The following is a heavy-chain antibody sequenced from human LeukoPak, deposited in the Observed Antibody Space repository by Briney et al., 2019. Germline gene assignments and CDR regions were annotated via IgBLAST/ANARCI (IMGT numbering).Heavy chain of an antibody. D-gene: IGHD5-24*01. Sequence: GGSLRLSCAASGFTFSIYTMNWVRQAPGKGLEWVSAITSTSNYIYYANSVKGRFTTSRDNAKNSLYLQMNSLRAEDTAVYYCASVRGHWGQGTLVTVSS. CDR1: GFTFSIYT. V-gene: IGHV3-21*01. CDR2: ITSTSNYI. CDR3: ASVRGH. J-gene: IGHJ4*02.